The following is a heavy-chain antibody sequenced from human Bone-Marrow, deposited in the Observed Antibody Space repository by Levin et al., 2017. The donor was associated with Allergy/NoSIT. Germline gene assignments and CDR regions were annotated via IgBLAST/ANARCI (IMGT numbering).Heavy chain of an antibody. CDR2: IKSKTDGGTT. Sequence: GGSLRLSCAASGFTFSNAWMSWVRQAPGKGLEWVGRIKSKTDGGTTDYAAPVKGRFTISRDDSKNTLYLQMNSLKTEDTAVYYCTTDDRDIVVVPAANQKKLYYFDYWGQGTLVTVSS. J-gene: IGHJ4*02. D-gene: IGHD2-2*01. CDR1: GFTFSNAW. V-gene: IGHV3-15*01. CDR3: TTDDRDIVVVPAANQKKLYYFDY.